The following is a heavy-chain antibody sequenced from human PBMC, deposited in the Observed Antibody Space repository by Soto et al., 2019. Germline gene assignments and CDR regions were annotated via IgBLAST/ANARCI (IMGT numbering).Heavy chain of an antibody. CDR2: IWYDGSNK. CDR3: ARDVDIVALPNYFDY. V-gene: IGHV3-33*01. CDR1: GFTFSSYG. J-gene: IGHJ4*02. Sequence: GGSLRLSCAASGFTFSSYGMHWVRQAPGKGLEWVAVIWYDGSNKYYADSVKGRFTVSRDNSKNTLYLQMNSLRAEDTAVYYCARDVDIVALPNYFDYWGQGTLVTVSS. D-gene: IGHD5-12*01.